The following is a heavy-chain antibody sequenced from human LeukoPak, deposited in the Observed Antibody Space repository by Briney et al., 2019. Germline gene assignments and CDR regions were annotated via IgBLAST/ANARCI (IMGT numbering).Heavy chain of an antibody. CDR3: AKDRNYYDSSDFDY. CDR1: GFTFDDYA. J-gene: IGHJ4*02. V-gene: IGHV3-9*01. CDR2: ISWNSGSI. D-gene: IGHD3-22*01. Sequence: GGSLRLSCAASGFTFDDYAMHWVRQAPGKGLEWVSGISWNSGSIGYADSVKGRFTISRDNAKNSLYLQMNSLRAEDTALYYCAKDRNYYDSSDFDYWGQGTLVTVSS.